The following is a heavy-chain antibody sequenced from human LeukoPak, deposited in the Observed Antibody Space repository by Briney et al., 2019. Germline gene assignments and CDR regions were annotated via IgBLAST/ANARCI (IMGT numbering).Heavy chain of an antibody. V-gene: IGHV4-34*01. J-gene: IGHJ4*02. D-gene: IGHD6-19*01. CDR2: INHSGST. Sequence: SETLSLTCAVYAGSFNNYYWSWIRQPPGKGLEWIGEINHSGSTNYNPSLKSRVTISVGTSKNQFSLKLSSVTAADTAVYYCARDKQDSSGWSRSFDYWGQGTLVTVSS. CDR3: ARDKQDSSGWSRSFDY. CDR1: AGSFNNYY.